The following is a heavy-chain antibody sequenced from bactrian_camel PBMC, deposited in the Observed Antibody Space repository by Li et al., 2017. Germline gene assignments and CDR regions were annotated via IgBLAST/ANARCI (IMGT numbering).Heavy chain of an antibody. CDR3: AANRYCGVGSCNTAWNCFGY. CDR2: IASDGRT. CDR1: RYPTSSYC. V-gene: IGHV3S53*01. D-gene: IGHD6*01. Sequence: HVQLVESGGGSVQAGGSLRLSCTASRYPTSSYCLGWFRQAPGKEREGVAIIASDGRTSYADSVKGRFTISKDNAKNTLYLQMNSLKPADTAMYYCAANRYCGVGSCNTAWNCFGYYGQGTQVTVS. J-gene: IGHJ6*01.